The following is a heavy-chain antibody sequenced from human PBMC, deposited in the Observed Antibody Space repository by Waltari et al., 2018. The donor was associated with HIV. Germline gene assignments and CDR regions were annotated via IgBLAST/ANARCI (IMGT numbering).Heavy chain of an antibody. V-gene: IGHV3-48*04. CDR3: ARDDYGMDV. CDR1: GFTFSSYS. Sequence: EVQLVESGGGLVQPGGSLRLSCAASGFTFSSYSMNWVRQAPGKGLDWVSDIRSSSSTIYYADSVKGRFTISRDNAKNSLYLQMNSLRAEDTAVYYCARDDYGMDVWGQGTTVTVSS. CDR2: IRSSSSTI. J-gene: IGHJ6*02.